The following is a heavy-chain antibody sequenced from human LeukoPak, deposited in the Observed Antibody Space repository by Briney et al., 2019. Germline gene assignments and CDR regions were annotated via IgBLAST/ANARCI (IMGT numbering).Heavy chain of an antibody. J-gene: IGHJ6*02. Sequence: SETLSLTCTVSGGSISSYCWSWIRQPPGKGLEWIGYIYYSGSTNYNPYLKSRVSISVDKSMNQFSLKLSSVTAADTAVYYCARDPPHYYGMDVWGQGTTVTVSS. V-gene: IGHV4-59*01. CDR3: ARDPPHYYGMDV. CDR1: GGSISSYC. CDR2: IYYSGST.